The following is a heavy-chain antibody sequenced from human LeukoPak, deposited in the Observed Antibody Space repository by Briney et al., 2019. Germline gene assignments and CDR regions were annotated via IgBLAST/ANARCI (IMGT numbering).Heavy chain of an antibody. V-gene: IGHV3-66*01. CDR3: AGRLYSSGWFLGDY. CDR2: IYSGGST. D-gene: IGHD6-19*01. J-gene: IGHJ4*02. Sequence: GGSLRLSCAASGFTVSSNYMSWVRQAPGKGLEWVSVIYSGGSTYYADFVKGRFTISRDNSKNTLYLQMNSLRAEDTAVYYCAGRLYSSGWFLGDYWGQGTLVTVSS. CDR1: GFTVSSNY.